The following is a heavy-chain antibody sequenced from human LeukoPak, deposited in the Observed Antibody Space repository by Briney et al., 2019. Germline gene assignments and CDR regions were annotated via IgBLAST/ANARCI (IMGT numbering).Heavy chain of an antibody. CDR3: ARLREDINWCFDY. J-gene: IGHJ4*02. CDR2: INPSSGGA. CDR1: GYTFTDYY. D-gene: IGHD1-1*01. V-gene: IGHV1-2*02. Sequence: ASVKVSCKASGYTFTDYYIHWVRQAPGQGLEWMGWINPSSGGADYVQKFQGRVTMTRDTSISTVYMEVSRLTSDDTAVYYCARLREDINWCFDYWGQGTLVAVSS.